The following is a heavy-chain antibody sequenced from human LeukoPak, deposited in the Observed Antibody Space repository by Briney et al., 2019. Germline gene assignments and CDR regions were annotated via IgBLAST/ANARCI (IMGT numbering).Heavy chain of an antibody. CDR1: GFTFSSYS. V-gene: IGHV3-21*01. CDR2: ISSSSSYI. CDR3: ARALPSPLYSGSYADAFHI. Sequence: PGGSLRLSCAASGFTFSSYSMNWVRQAPGKGLEWVSSISSSSSYIYYADSVKGRFTISRDNAKNSLYLQMNSLRAEDTAVYHCARALPSPLYSGSYADAFHIWGQGTMVTVSS. J-gene: IGHJ3*02. D-gene: IGHD1-26*01.